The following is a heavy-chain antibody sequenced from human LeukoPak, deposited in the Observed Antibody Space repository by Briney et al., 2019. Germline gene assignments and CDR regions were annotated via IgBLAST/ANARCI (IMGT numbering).Heavy chain of an antibody. V-gene: IGHV4-39*01. CDR1: VGSISSSRYY. J-gene: IGHJ3*02. CDR2: IYYNADT. CDR3: ASPREMATIYDAFDI. D-gene: IGHD5-24*01. Sequence: SETLSLTCTVSVGSISSSRYYWGWIRQPPGKGLEWIGTIYYNADTYHNPSLKRRVTISVDTSKNQFSLKLSSVTAADTAVYYCASPREMATIYDAFDIWGQGTMVTVSS.